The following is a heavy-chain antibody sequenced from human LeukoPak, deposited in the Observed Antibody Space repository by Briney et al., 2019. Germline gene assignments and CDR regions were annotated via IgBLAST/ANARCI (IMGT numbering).Heavy chain of an antibody. CDR3: VRERVSRGYGPLDY. CDR2: TYYRPKWYN. CDR1: GDSVSSNSAA. Sequence: SQTLSLTCAISGDSVSSNSAAWNWIRQSPSRGLEWLGRTYYRPKWYNDYAVSVKSRITINPDTSKNQFSPQLNSVTPEDTAVYYCVRERVSRGYGPLDYWGQGTLVTVSS. V-gene: IGHV6-1*01. J-gene: IGHJ4*02. D-gene: IGHD5-12*01.